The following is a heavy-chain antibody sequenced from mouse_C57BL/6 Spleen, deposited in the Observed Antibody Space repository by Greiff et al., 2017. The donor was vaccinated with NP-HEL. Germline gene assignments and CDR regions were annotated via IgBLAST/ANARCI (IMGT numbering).Heavy chain of an antibody. Sequence: LQQSGAELVRPGSSVKLSCKDSYFAFMTSAMHWVKQRPGHGLEWIGSFTMYSDATEYSENFKGKATITADTSSNTAYLQLSSLTSEDTAIYYCARDGNYPYYYAMDYWGQGTSVTVSS. V-gene: IGHV1-49*01. CDR1: YFAFMTSA. D-gene: IGHD2-1*01. CDR3: ARDGNYPYYYAMDY. CDR2: FTMYSDAT. J-gene: IGHJ4*01.